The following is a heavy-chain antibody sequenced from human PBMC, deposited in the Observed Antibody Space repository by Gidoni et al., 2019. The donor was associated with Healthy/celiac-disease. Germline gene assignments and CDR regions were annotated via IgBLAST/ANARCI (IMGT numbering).Heavy chain of an antibody. J-gene: IGHJ4*02. Sequence: EVQLAASGCGLVQPVGSLLPSCAPSGFTFSSYDMNCVRQAPGKGLEWVSYISSSGSTIYYADSVKGRFTISRDNAKNSLYLQMNSLRAEETAVYYCATKPKGGYPLVNDYWGQGTLVTVSS. CDR1: GFTFSSYD. D-gene: IGHD3-22*01. CDR3: ATKPKGGYPLVNDY. V-gene: IGHV3-48*03. CDR2: ISSSGSTI.